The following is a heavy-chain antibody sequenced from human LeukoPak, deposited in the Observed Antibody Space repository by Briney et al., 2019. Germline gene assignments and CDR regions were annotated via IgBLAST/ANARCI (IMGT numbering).Heavy chain of an antibody. J-gene: IGHJ4*02. CDR3: ARDQEVPGGY. V-gene: IGHV3-30-3*01. CDR1: GFTFSSYA. Sequence: GGSLRLSCAASGFTFSSYAMHWVRQAPGKGLEWVAVISYDGSNKYYADSVKGRFTISRDNSKNTLYLQMNSLRAEDTAVYYCARDQEVPGGYWGQGTLVTVSS. CDR2: ISYDGSNK.